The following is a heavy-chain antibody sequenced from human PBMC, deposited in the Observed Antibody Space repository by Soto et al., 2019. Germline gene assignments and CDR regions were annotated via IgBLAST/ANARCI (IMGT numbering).Heavy chain of an antibody. CDR2: INHSGST. CDR3: ATGADGDIFDY. CDR1: GGSFSGYY. Sequence: PSETLSLTCAVYGGSFSGYYWSWIRQPPGKGLEWIGEINHSGSTNYNLSLKIRVTISLDTSKNQFSLKLSSVTAADTAVYYCATGADGDIFDYWGQGTLVTVSS. D-gene: IGHD4-17*01. J-gene: IGHJ4*02. V-gene: IGHV4-34*01.